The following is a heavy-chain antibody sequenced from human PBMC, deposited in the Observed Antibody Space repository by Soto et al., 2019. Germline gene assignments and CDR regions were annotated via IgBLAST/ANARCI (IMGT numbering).Heavy chain of an antibody. D-gene: IGHD6-6*01. J-gene: IGHJ4*02. CDR1: GFTFSSYS. CDR2: ISGSGVST. CDR3: AKSIAASPPRKHLSFDS. Sequence: GGSLRLSCAASGFTFSSYSISWVRQAPWKGLEWVSAISGSGVSTYYADSVKGRFTISRDNSKKTLYLQMNSLRAEDTAVYYCAKSIAASPPRKHLSFDSWGQRTLSAVSS. V-gene: IGHV3-23*01.